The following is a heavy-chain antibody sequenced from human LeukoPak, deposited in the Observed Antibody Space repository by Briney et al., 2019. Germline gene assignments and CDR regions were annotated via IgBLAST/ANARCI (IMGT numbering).Heavy chain of an antibody. Sequence: SETLSLTCTVSGGSINGYFWSWIRQPPGKGLEWIGYIYYSGSTNYNPSLKSRLTISIDTSENQFSLKLSSVTAADTAVYYCAGEYSSSSGRRAFDIWGQGTMVTVSS. V-gene: IGHV4-59*08. D-gene: IGHD6-6*01. CDR1: GGSINGYF. CDR3: AGEYSSSSGRRAFDI. J-gene: IGHJ3*02. CDR2: IYYSGST.